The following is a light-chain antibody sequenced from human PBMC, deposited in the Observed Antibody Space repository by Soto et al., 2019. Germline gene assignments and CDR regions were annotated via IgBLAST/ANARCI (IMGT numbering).Light chain of an antibody. CDR2: WAS. J-gene: IGKJ2*01. CDR1: QSVLYSSTNKNY. Sequence: DIVMTQSPDSLAVSLGERATINCKSSQSVLYSSTNKNYLAWYQQKPGQPPKLLIYWASTRESGVPDRFSGSGSGTDFTLTISSLPAEDVAVYYCQQYYSTPYTFGQGTKLEIK. CDR3: QQYYSTPYT. V-gene: IGKV4-1*01.